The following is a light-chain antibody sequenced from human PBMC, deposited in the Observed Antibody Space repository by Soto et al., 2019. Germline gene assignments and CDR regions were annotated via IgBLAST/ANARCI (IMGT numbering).Light chain of an antibody. J-gene: IGKJ1*01. Sequence: DIVMTQSPDSLTVSLGERATVNCKSSQSVLYSSKDKNYLAWYQQKPGQPPRLLIYWATSRDSGVPDRFSGSGSGTDFNLTISSLQDDDVAVYYCQQYYTPPWPFGQGTKVEIK. CDR1: QSVLYSSKDKNY. V-gene: IGKV4-1*01. CDR2: WAT. CDR3: QQYYTPPWP.